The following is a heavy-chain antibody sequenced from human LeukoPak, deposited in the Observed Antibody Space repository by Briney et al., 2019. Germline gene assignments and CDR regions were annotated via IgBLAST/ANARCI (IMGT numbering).Heavy chain of an antibody. Sequence: GGSLRLSXAASGFTFSSCGFNWVRQAPGKGLEWVSSIGPTGTDRYYADSVRGRFTISRDNARNSMYLQMDSLRDEDTAVYYCATETIGRHYDYWGQGTLLTVSS. CDR2: IGPTGTDR. V-gene: IGHV3-21*01. J-gene: IGHJ4*02. CDR3: ATETIGRHYDY. CDR1: GFTFSSCG. D-gene: IGHD1-14*01.